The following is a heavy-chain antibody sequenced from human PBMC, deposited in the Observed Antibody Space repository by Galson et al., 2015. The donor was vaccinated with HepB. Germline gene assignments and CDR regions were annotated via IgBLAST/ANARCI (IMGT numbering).Heavy chain of an antibody. Sequence: SLRLSCAASGFTFNNNAMAWVRQTPGKGLEWVSAIRGSDGSTYYADSVKGRFTISRDNSKSTLFLQMNSLRAEDTAVYYCVKDFGLASWGQGTLVTVSS. CDR1: GFTFNNNA. CDR3: VKDFGLAS. V-gene: IGHV3-23*01. J-gene: IGHJ5*01. CDR2: IRGSDGST.